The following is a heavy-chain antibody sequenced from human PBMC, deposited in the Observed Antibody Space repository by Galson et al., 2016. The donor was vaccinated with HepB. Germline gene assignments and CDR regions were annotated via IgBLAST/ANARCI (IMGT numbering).Heavy chain of an antibody. CDR1: GFTFSTYW. CDR3: ASDKTYYGSGSYGSGSYFDAFDI. CDR2: IKRDGSEE. J-gene: IGHJ3*02. D-gene: IGHD3-10*01. V-gene: IGHV3-7*03. Sequence: SLRLSCAASGFTFSTYWMTWVRQAPGKGLEWVANIKRDGSEENYVDSVKGRFTISRDNAKNPLHLQMNSLRAEDTAVYYCASDKTYYGSGSYGSGSYFDAFDIWGQGTMVTVSS.